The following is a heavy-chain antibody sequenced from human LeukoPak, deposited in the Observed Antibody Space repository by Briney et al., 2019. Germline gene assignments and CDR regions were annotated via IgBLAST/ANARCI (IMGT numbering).Heavy chain of an antibody. CDR3: AREVTTVSNFDF. V-gene: IGHV1-2*02. CDR2: INPNSGGT. J-gene: IGHJ4*02. Sequence: ASVEVSCKTSGYTFTDYYMHWVRQAPGQGLEWMGWINPNSGGTNYAQKFQGRVTMTRDASIITAYMELSRLTSDDTAVYYCAREVTTVSNFDFWGQGTLVTVSS. D-gene: IGHD4-17*01. CDR1: GYTFTDYY.